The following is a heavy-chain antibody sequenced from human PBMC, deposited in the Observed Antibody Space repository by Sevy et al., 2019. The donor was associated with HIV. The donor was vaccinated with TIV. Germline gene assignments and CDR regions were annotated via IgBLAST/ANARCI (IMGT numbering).Heavy chain of an antibody. CDR1: GGSISSSSYY. CDR3: ARQAHIVVVPAAIEGPGWFDP. Sequence: SETLSLTCTVSGGSISSSSYYWGWIRQPPGKGLEWIGSIYYSGSTYYNPSLKSRVTISVDTSKNQFSLKRSSVTAADTAVYYCARQAHIVVVPAAIEGPGWFDPWGQGTLVTVSS. D-gene: IGHD2-2*02. J-gene: IGHJ5*02. V-gene: IGHV4-39*01. CDR2: IYYSGST.